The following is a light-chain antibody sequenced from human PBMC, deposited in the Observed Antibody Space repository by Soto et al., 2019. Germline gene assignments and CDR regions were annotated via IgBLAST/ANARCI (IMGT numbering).Light chain of an antibody. V-gene: IGLV7-46*01. Sequence: QAVVTQDPSLTVSPGGTVTLTCGSSTGAVTSGLSPYWIQQKPGQAPRTLIYDTSDKHSWTPSRFSGSLLGGKAALTLSGAQPEDSADDYCLVSYGGAPVFGGVTKLTVL. J-gene: IGLJ3*02. CDR3: LVSYGGAPV. CDR1: TGAVTSGLS. CDR2: DTS.